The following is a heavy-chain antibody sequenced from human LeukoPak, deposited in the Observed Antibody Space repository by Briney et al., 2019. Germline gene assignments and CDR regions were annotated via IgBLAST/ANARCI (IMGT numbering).Heavy chain of an antibody. CDR2: IYYSGST. CDR1: GASISRSDYF. Sequence: PSETLSLTCTVSGASISRSDYFWGWIRQPPGKGLEWIGSIYYSGSTYYSPSLKGRVTISVDTSRNQFFLKLNSVTAADTAVYYCARSSEYGDPFNYWGQGTLVTVSS. J-gene: IGHJ4*02. D-gene: IGHD4-17*01. CDR3: ARSSEYGDPFNY. V-gene: IGHV4-39*01.